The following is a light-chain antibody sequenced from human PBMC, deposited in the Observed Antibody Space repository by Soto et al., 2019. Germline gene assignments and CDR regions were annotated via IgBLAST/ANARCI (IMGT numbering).Light chain of an antibody. Sequence: SAAIVALQTTDRATLSCRASQSVSSSYLAWYQHKPGQAPRLLIHGASSRVTGIPDRFSGSGSGTDFTLTITRLEPEDFAVYYCQQYQLLTFGG. CDR1: QSVSSSY. CDR2: GAS. J-gene: IGKJ4*01. CDR3: QQYQLLT. V-gene: IGKV3-20*01.